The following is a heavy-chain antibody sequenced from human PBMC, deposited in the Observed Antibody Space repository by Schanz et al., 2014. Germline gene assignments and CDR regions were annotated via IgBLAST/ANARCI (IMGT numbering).Heavy chain of an antibody. J-gene: IGHJ4*02. Sequence: EVQLVESGGGVVRPGGSLRLSCAASGFTFDDYAMSWVRQAPGKGLEWVSAIKWSDGSTGYADSVKGRFTISRDNGKNSLYLQMNSLRAEDTALDYCARDFPYVSLSYYKGFGYWGQGTLVTVSS. V-gene: IGHV3-20*04. CDR1: GFTFDDYA. CDR3: ARDFPYVSLSYYKGFGY. D-gene: IGHD3-10*01. CDR2: IKWSDGST.